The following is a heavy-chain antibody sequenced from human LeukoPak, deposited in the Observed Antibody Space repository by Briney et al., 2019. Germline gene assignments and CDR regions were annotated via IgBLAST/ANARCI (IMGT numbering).Heavy chain of an antibody. V-gene: IGHV5-10-1*01. CDR2: IDPSDSYT. CDR1: GYSFTSYW. D-gene: IGHD1-26*01. Sequence: KVSCKASGYSFTSYWISWVRQMPGKGLEWMGRIDPSDSYTNYSPSFQGHVTISADKSISTAYLQWSSLKASDTAMYYCARHERGGSYFLLWGQGTLVTVSS. CDR3: ARHERGGSYFLL. J-gene: IGHJ4*02.